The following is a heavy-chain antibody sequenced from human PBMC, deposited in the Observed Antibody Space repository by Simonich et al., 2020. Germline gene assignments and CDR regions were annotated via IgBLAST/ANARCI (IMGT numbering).Heavy chain of an antibody. D-gene: IGHD2-15*01. J-gene: IGHJ4*02. CDR1: GYTFTSYG. CDR3: ARASRGTWWYYYFDY. Sequence: QVQLVQSGAEVKKPGASVKVSCKASGYTFTSYGISWVRQAPGQGLEWMGGISAYNDNTNYAQKLQGRVTMTTDTSTSTAYMELRSLRSDDTAVYYCARASRGTWWYYYFDYWGQGTLVTVSS. CDR2: ISAYNDNT. V-gene: IGHV1-18*01.